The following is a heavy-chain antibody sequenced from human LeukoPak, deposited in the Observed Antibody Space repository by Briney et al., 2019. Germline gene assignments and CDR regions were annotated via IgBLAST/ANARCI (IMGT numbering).Heavy chain of an antibody. CDR2: ISSSSSYI. CDR3: ARDYVEDIVPLYYMDV. D-gene: IGHD5-12*01. Sequence: PGGSLRLSCAASGFTFSSYSMNWVRQAPGKGLEWVSSISSSSSYIYYADSVKGRFTISRDNAKNSLYLQMNSLRAEDTAVYYCARDYVEDIVPLYYMDVWGKGTTVTVSS. CDR1: GFTFSSYS. V-gene: IGHV3-21*01. J-gene: IGHJ6*03.